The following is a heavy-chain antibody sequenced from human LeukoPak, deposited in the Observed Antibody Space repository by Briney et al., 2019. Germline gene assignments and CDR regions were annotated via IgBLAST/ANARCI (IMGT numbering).Heavy chain of an antibody. V-gene: IGHV4-59*01. D-gene: IGHD3-22*01. CDR3: ARGITMILGFDY. CDR2: IYYSWST. J-gene: IGHJ4*02. CDR1: GGSISSYY. Sequence: SETLSLTCTVSGGSISSYYWSWIRQPPGKGLEWIGYIYYSWSTNYNPSLKSRVTISVDTSKNQFSLKLSSVTAADTAVYYCARGITMILGFDYWGQGTLVTVSS.